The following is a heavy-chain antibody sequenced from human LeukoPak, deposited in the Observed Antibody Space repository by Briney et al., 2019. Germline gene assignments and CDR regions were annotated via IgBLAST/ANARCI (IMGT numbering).Heavy chain of an antibody. D-gene: IGHD3-10*01. Sequence: SETLSLTCTISDYSISSAYYWGWIRQPPGKGLEWIGSIYYSGSTYYNPSLKSRVTISVDTSKNQFSLKLSSVTAADTAVYYCARNNMVRGVIEYFQHWGQGTLVTVSS. CDR1: DYSISSAYY. V-gene: IGHV4-38-2*02. J-gene: IGHJ1*01. CDR3: ARNNMVRGVIEYFQH. CDR2: IYYSGST.